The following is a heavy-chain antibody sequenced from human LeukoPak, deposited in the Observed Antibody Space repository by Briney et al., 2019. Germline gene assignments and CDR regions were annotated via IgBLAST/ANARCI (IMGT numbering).Heavy chain of an antibody. V-gene: IGHV3-30*04. CDR3: ARDVDTAMVSYFDY. CDR1: GFTFNKYA. D-gene: IGHD5-18*01. CDR2: ISYDGSSK. J-gene: IGHJ4*02. Sequence: PGGSLRLSCAASGFTFNKYAMHWVRQGPGKGLEWLAVISYDGSSKYYADSVKGRFTISRDNPRNTLFLHMISLRTEDTAMYYCARDVDTAMVSYFDYWGQGTLVTVSS.